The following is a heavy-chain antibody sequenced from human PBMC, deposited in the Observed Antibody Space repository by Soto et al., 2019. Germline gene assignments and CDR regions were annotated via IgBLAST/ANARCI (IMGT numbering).Heavy chain of an antibody. CDR2: ISAYNGNT. D-gene: IGHD6-19*01. V-gene: IGHV1-18*01. J-gene: IGHJ4*02. CDR1: GYTLTSYG. CDR3: ARDLGIAVAGTSDY. Sequence: ASVKVSCKASGYTLTSYGISWVRQAPGQGLEWMGWISAYNGNTNYAQKLQGRVTMTTDTSTSTAYMELRSLRSDDTAVYYCARDLGIAVAGTSDYWGQGTLVTVSS.